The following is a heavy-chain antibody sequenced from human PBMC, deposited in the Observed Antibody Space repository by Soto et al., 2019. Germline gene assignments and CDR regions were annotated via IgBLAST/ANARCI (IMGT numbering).Heavy chain of an antibody. D-gene: IGHD2-8*01. J-gene: IGHJ5*02. CDR2: ARNKVSCYTT. Sequence: EVQLVESGGGLVQPGGSLRLSCAASGFIFSDHYMDGVRQAPGKGLEWVGRARNKVSCYTTAYVASVKGRFTISRDDSKNSLFLKRNSLKTEDTAVYFIARLMGTSFELWSQGPVVTVSS. CDR3: ARLMGTSFEL. V-gene: IGHV3-72*01. CDR1: GFIFSDHY.